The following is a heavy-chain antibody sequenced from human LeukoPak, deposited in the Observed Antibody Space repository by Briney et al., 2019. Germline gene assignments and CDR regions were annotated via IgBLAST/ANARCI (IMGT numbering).Heavy chain of an antibody. D-gene: IGHD3-3*01. Sequence: SETLSLTCTVPDGSLRHYCWSWIRQPPGKGLEWIGYIYSSGSANYNPSLKSRVTISVDTSQNQFSLRLSSVTAADTAVYYCARGVFWNNYYFDSWGQGTLVTVSS. CDR3: ARGVFWNNYYFDS. V-gene: IGHV4-59*01. J-gene: IGHJ4*02. CDR2: IYSSGSA. CDR1: DGSLRHYC.